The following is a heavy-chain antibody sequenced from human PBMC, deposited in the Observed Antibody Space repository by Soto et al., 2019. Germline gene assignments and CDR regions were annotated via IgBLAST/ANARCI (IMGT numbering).Heavy chain of an antibody. D-gene: IGHD4-17*01. CDR3: ARGSHYGDSTFDY. J-gene: IGHJ4*02. V-gene: IGHV4-4*07. Sequence: PSETLSLTCTVSGDSISSYYWTWIRQPAGKGLEWIGRMSTSGSTTYNPSLKSRVIMSVDTSKNQVSLKVTSVTAADTAVYYCARGSHYGDSTFDYWGQGTLVTVSS. CDR2: MSTSGST. CDR1: GDSISSYY.